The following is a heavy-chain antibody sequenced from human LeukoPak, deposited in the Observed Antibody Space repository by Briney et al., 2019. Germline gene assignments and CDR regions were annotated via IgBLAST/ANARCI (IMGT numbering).Heavy chain of an antibody. D-gene: IGHD2-21*02. J-gene: IGHJ3*02. Sequence: SETLSLTCTVSGGSISSSSYYWGWIRQPPGKGLEWIGSIYYSGSTYYNPSLKSRVTISVDTSKNQFSLRLTSLTAADTAVYYCARDAACGGDCAGDAFDIWGQGTMVTVSS. CDR2: IYYSGST. CDR1: GGSISSSSYY. CDR3: ARDAACGGDCAGDAFDI. V-gene: IGHV4-39*07.